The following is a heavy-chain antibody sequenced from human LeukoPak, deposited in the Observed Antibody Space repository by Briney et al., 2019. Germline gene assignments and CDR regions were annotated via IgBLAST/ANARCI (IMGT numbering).Heavy chain of an antibody. D-gene: IGHD3-10*01. Sequence: GASVKVSCKSSGYTFNSYGTTWVRQAPGQGLEWMGWIHTYNGHTNYAQKLQGRVTMTTDTSTSTAYMELRSLRSDDTAVYYCARDSAVGFGQNDAFDIWGQGTMVTVSS. CDR2: IHTYNGHT. J-gene: IGHJ3*02. CDR1: GYTFNSYG. V-gene: IGHV1-18*01. CDR3: ARDSAVGFGQNDAFDI.